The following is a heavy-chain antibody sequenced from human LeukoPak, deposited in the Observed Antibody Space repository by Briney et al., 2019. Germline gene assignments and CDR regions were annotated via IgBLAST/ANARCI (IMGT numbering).Heavy chain of an antibody. J-gene: IGHJ4*02. D-gene: IGHD6-19*01. CDR3: ARLVEVAGVFDY. CDR1: GGSFSSSNYY. Sequence: SETLSLTCTVSGGSFSSSNYYWGWIRQPPGKGLEWIGNIYYSGSTYYNPSLKSRVTISVDTSKNHFSLKLSSVTAADTAVYYCARLVEVAGVFDYWGQGTLVTVSS. V-gene: IGHV4-39*02. CDR2: IYYSGST.